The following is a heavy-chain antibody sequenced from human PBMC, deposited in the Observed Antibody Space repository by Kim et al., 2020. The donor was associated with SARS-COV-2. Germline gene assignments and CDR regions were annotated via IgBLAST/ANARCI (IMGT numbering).Heavy chain of an antibody. Sequence: GGSLRLSCAASGFTFSSYWMSWVRQAPGKGLEWVANIKEDGSDKDYVDSVKGRFTISRDSAQKTLYLQMNSLRAEDTAVYHCARDRGYCGGGRCYSDYWG. CDR2: IKEDGSDK. J-gene: IGHJ4*03. CDR1: GFTFSSYW. CDR3: ARDRGYCGGGRCYSDY. V-gene: IGHV3-7*01. D-gene: IGHD2-15*01.